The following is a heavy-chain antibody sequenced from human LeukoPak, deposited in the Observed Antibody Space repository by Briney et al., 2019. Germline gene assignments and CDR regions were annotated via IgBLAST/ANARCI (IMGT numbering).Heavy chain of an antibody. J-gene: IGHJ4*02. CDR3: SRSGRWLQFLG. D-gene: IGHD5-24*01. CDR2: IYYSGST. V-gene: IGHV4-59*01. CDR1: GGSISSYY. Sequence: PSETLSLTCTVSGGSISSYYWSWIRQPPGKGLEWIGYIYYSGSTNYNPSLKSRVTISVDTSKNQFSLKLSSVTAADTAVYYCSRSGRWLQFLGWGQGTLVTVPS.